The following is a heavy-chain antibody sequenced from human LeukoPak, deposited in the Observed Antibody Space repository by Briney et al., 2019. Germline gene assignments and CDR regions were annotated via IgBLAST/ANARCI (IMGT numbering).Heavy chain of an antibody. V-gene: IGHV3-30*18. J-gene: IGHJ4*02. Sequence: GGSLRLSCAASGFTFSSYGMHWVRQAPGKGLEWVAVISYDGSNKYYADSVKGRFTISRNNSKNTLYLQMNSLRAEDTAVYYCAKAFYDILTGFPNWGQGTLVTVSS. CDR3: AKAFYDILTGFPN. D-gene: IGHD3-9*01. CDR2: ISYDGSNK. CDR1: GFTFSSYG.